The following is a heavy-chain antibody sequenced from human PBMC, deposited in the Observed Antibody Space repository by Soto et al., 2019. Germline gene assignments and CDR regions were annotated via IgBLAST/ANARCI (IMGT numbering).Heavy chain of an antibody. CDR3: GRGYRFRDFWSGYYPDYYYGMDV. Sequence: ASVKVSCKASGYTFTSYGINWVRQATGQGLEWMGWMNPNSGNTGYAQKFQGRVTMTRNTSISTAYMELSSLRSEDTAVYYCGRGYRFRDFWSGYYPDYYYGMDVWGQGTTVTVSS. CDR1: GYTFTSYG. J-gene: IGHJ6*02. CDR2: MNPNSGNT. D-gene: IGHD3-3*01. V-gene: IGHV1-8*02.